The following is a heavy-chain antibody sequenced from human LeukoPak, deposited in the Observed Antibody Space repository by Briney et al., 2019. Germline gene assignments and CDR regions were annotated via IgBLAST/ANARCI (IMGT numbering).Heavy chain of an antibody. CDR2: ISGSGGST. CDR3: AKGYCSSTRCYMIDYFDY. Sequence: GGSLGLSCAASGSTFSSYAMSWVRQAPGKGLEWVSAISGSGGSTYYADSVKGRFTISRDNSKNTLYLQMNSLRAEDTAVYYCAKGYCSSTRCYMIDYFDYWGQGTLVTVSS. V-gene: IGHV3-23*01. J-gene: IGHJ4*02. D-gene: IGHD2-2*02. CDR1: GSTFSSYA.